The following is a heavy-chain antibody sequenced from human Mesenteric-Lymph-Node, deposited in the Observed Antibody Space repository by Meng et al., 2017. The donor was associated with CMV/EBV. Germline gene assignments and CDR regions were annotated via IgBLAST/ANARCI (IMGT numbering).Heavy chain of an antibody. Sequence: QVQLVQSGAEVKKPGASVRVSCKASGYTFIDYYINWVRQAPGQGLEWMGRINPKTGGRSYAQNFQGRVTMTRDTSINTAYMEVNRLNSDDTAMYYCARDRDTDWYSPFDYWGPGTLVTVLL. CDR1: GYTFIDYY. D-gene: IGHD3-9*01. CDR3: ARDRDTDWYSPFDY. V-gene: IGHV1-2*06. CDR2: INPKTGGR. J-gene: IGHJ4*02.